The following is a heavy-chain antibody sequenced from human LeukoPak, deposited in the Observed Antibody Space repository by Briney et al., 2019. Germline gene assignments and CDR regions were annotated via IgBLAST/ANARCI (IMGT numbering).Heavy chain of an antibody. CDR3: ARISRSHDYDY. Sequence: GGSVRLSCGASGFNLSSYSMHWVRQAPGKGLEYVSAISSYGGSTYYANSVKDRFTISRDNSKNTVYLQMGSLRTEDMAVYYCARISRSHDYDYWGQGTLVTVSS. D-gene: IGHD6-6*01. V-gene: IGHV3-64*01. J-gene: IGHJ4*02. CDR1: GFNLSSYS. CDR2: ISSYGGST.